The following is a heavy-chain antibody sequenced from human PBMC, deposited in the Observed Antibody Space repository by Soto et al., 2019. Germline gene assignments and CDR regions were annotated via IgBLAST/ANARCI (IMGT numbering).Heavy chain of an antibody. CDR1: GGTFGSYA. Sequence: QVQLVQSGAEVKKPGSSVKVSCKASGGTFGSYAFSWVRQAPGQGLEWMGGIIPVSGAAHYAQKFQGRVTSTADEYTSTAYMELSSLSSQDTAVYYCATALGCRSTSCTLDYWGQGTRVIVSS. CDR3: ATALGCRSTSCTLDY. D-gene: IGHD2-2*01. J-gene: IGHJ4*02. CDR2: IIPVSGAA. V-gene: IGHV1-69*01.